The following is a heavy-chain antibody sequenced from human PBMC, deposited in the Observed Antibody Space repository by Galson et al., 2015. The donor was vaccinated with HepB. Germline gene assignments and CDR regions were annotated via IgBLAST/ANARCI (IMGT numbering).Heavy chain of an antibody. Sequence: SLRLSCAASGFTFNSYAMSWVCHTPGKGLEWVSSIGAGSRNTYYADSAKGRFTISRDNSRNTLYLQMNSLRAEDTALYHCAKSMSGWYLFDYWGQGTLVTVSS. J-gene: IGHJ4*02. CDR2: IGAGSRNT. D-gene: IGHD6-19*01. V-gene: IGHV3-23*01. CDR1: GFTFNSYA. CDR3: AKSMSGWYLFDY.